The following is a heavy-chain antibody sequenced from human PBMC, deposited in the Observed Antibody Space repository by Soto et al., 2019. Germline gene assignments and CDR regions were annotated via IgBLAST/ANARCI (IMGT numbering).Heavy chain of an antibody. V-gene: IGHV1-18*01. CDR1: GYTFTSYG. Sequence: QVQLVQSGAEVKKPGASVKVSCKASGYTFTSYGITWVRQAPGQGLEWMGWISAYNGYTNYAQKPQGRVTITTDTSRSTADTELRTRRTDDTAVYYCAREGGGYSSSWTYFGYWGQGTLVTVSA. J-gene: IGHJ4*02. D-gene: IGHD6-13*01. CDR3: AREGGGYSSSWTYFGY. CDR2: ISAYNGYT.